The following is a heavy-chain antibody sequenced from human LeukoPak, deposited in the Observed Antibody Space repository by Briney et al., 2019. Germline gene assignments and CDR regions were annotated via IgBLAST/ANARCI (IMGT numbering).Heavy chain of an antibody. Sequence: PGGSLRLSCAASGFTFSSYSMNWVRRAPGKGLEWVSYISSSSTIYYADSVKGRFTISRDNAKNSLFLQMTSPRDEDTAIYYCASRYYYDSSGLDYWGQGTLVTVSS. CDR1: GFTFSSYS. D-gene: IGHD3-22*01. J-gene: IGHJ4*02. CDR3: ASRYYYDSSGLDY. V-gene: IGHV3-48*02. CDR2: ISSSSTI.